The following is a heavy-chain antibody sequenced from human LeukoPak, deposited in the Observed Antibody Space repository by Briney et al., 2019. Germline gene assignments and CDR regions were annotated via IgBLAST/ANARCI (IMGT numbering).Heavy chain of an antibody. Sequence: GGSLRLSCAASGFTFSSFGMNWVRQAPGKGLEWVSYISSSSSTIYHADSVKGRFTISRDNAKKSMYLQMNSLRAEDTAAYYCARDLSGVAGYTYGRGIDYWGQGTLVTVSS. J-gene: IGHJ4*02. D-gene: IGHD5-18*01. CDR3: ARDLSGVAGYTYGRGIDY. V-gene: IGHV3-48*01. CDR2: ISSSSSTI. CDR1: GFTFSSFG.